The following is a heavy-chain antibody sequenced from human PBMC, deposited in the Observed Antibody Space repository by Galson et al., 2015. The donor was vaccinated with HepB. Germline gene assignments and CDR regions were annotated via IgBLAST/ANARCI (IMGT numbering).Heavy chain of an antibody. CDR2: ISYDGSNK. CDR3: AKDLDSSGLYYFDY. Sequence: SLRLSCADSGFTFSSYGMHWVRQAPGKGLEWVAVISYDGSNKYYADSVKGRFTISRDNSKNTLYLQMNSLRAEDTAVYYCAKDLDSSGLYYFDYWGQGTLVTVSS. D-gene: IGHD3-22*01. CDR1: GFTFSSYG. V-gene: IGHV3-30*18. J-gene: IGHJ4*02.